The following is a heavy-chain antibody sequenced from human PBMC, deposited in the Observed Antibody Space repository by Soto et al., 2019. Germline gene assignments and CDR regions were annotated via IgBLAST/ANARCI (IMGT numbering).Heavy chain of an antibody. CDR3: AREGEYSNYGYFDY. D-gene: IGHD4-4*01. V-gene: IGHV3-21*01. CDR1: GFTFSSYS. Sequence: GGSLRLSCAASGFTFSSYSMNWVRQAPGKGLEWVSSISSSSSYIYYADSVKGRFTISRDNAKNSLYLQMNSLRAEDTAVYYCAREGEYSNYGYFDYSGQGTLVTVSS. CDR2: ISSSSSYI. J-gene: IGHJ4*02.